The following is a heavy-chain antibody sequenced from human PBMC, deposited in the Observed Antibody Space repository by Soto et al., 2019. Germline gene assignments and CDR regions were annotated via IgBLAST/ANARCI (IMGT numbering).Heavy chain of an antibody. CDR1: GFTSRSFG. D-gene: IGHD6-13*01. Sequence: VVSMRLPCAASGFTSRSFGVHRVRQAPGKGLEWVALISYDGSIKYYADSVKGRFTISRDNSKNTVYMQMNSLRAEDTALYYCAKQQLANFYVADASGQGTTVTVS. J-gene: IGHJ6*02. V-gene: IGHV3-30*18. CDR2: ISYDGSIK. CDR3: AKQQLANFYVADA.